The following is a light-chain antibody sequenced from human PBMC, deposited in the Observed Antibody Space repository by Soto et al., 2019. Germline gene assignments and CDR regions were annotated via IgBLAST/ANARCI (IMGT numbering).Light chain of an antibody. Sequence: EIVLTQSPATLSLSPGERATLSCRASQSVSTYLACYQQKPGQAPRLLIYDASKRATGIPVRFSGSGSGTDFTLTITSLEPEDFGVYYCQQRSNWPPTWTFGQGTKVDIK. CDR1: QSVSTY. J-gene: IGKJ1*01. V-gene: IGKV3-11*01. CDR3: QQRSNWPPTWT. CDR2: DAS.